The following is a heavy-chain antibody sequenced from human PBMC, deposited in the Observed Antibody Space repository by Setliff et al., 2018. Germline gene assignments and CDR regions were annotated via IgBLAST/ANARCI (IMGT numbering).Heavy chain of an antibody. CDR2: IKQDGSEK. V-gene: IGHV3-7*01. CDR3: ARLSYYGSGSYYDFDS. J-gene: IGHJ4*02. D-gene: IGHD3-10*01. CDR1: GFTFSSYW. Sequence: GGSLRLSCAASGFTFSSYWMSWVRQAPGKGLEWVANIKQDGSEKYYVDSVKGRFTISRDNAKNSLYLQMNSLRAEDTAVYYCARLSYYGSGSYYDFDSWGQGTLVTVSS.